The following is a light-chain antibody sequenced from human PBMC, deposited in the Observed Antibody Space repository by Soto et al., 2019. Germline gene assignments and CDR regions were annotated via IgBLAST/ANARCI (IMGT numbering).Light chain of an antibody. V-gene: IGLV1-47*01. J-gene: IGLJ1*01. CDR2: KNY. Sequence: QSVLTQPPSLSGTPGQAVTIACCGSTSSIGSNYVYWYQQLPGTAPKLLIYKNYQRPSGVPDRFSGSKSGTSASLAINGLRSEDEAEYYCAAWDDSTSVHYVFGTGTKVTVL. CDR1: TSSIGSNY. CDR3: AAWDDSTSVHYV.